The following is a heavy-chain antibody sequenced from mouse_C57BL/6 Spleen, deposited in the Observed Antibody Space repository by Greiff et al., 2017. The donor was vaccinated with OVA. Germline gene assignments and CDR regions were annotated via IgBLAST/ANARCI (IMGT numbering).Heavy chain of an antibody. J-gene: IGHJ1*03. CDR3: ARKVTTGALRYFDV. Sequence: QVQLQQPGAELVKPGASVKMSCKASGYTFTSYWITWVKQRPGQGLEWIGDIYPGSGSTNYNEKFKSKATLTVDTSSSTAYMQLSSLTSEDSAVYYCARKVTTGALRYFDVWGTGTTVTVSS. D-gene: IGHD1-1*01. CDR2: IYPGSGST. CDR1: GYTFTSYW. V-gene: IGHV1-55*01.